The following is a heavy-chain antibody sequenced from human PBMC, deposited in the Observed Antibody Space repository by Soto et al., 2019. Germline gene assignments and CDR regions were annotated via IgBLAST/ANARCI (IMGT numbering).Heavy chain of an antibody. Sequence: GGSLRLSCAASGFTFDDYAMHWVRQAPGKGLEWVSGISWNSGSIGYADSVKGRFTISRDNAKNSLYLQMNRLRAEDTALYYYAKGQGYCSSTSCYTDYYYGMDVWGQGTTVTVSS. D-gene: IGHD2-2*02. J-gene: IGHJ6*02. V-gene: IGHV3-9*01. CDR2: ISWNSGSI. CDR3: AKGQGYCSSTSCYTDYYYGMDV. CDR1: GFTFDDYA.